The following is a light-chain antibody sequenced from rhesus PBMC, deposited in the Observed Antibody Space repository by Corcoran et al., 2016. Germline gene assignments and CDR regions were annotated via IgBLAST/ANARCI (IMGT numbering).Light chain of an antibody. CDR3: LHYYDSPYS. Sequence: DIQMTQSPSALSASVGERVTISFRASQNIYSNFAWYQQHQGKAPKLLIHGASSLQTGIPSRFSGRESGTDFTLNISSLQPEDSAIYYCLHYYDSPYSFGQGNKVEIK. J-gene: IGKJ2*01. CDR2: GAS. CDR1: QNIYSN. V-gene: IGKV1S12*01.